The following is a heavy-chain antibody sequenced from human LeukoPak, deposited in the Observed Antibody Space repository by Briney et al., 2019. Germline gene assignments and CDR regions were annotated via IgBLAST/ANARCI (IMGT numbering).Heavy chain of an antibody. V-gene: IGHV4-39*07. CDR1: GGSISSSSYY. D-gene: IGHD3-3*01. J-gene: IGHJ4*02. CDR2: IYYSGST. Sequence: PSETLSLTCTVSGGSISSSSYYWGWIRQPPGKGLEWIGSIYYSGSTYYNPSLKSRVTISVDTSKNQFSLKLSSVTAADTAVYYCARDSTYYADYWGQGTLVTVSS. CDR3: ARDSTYYADY.